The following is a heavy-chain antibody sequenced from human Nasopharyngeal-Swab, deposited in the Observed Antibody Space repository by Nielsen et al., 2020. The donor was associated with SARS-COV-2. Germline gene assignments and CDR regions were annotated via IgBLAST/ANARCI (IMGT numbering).Heavy chain of an antibody. CDR3: ARDTIFGLALYYYYGLGV. J-gene: IGHJ6*02. Sequence: WGREAPGRGLEWMGGINTDFGTTNYAHKFQDRAKITADQSTRTAYMELSSLRSDDTAVYYCARDTIFGLALYYYYGLGVWGQGTTVTVSS. D-gene: IGHD3-3*01. V-gene: IGHV1-69*01. CDR2: INTDFGTT.